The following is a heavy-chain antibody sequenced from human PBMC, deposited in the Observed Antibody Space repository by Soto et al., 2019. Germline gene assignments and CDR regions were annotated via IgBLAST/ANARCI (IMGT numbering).Heavy chain of an antibody. J-gene: IGHJ5*02. CDR1: GYSFTSYW. D-gene: IGHD6-13*01. V-gene: IGHV5-10-1*03. CDR2: IDPSDSYT. Sequence: EVQLVQSGAEVKKPGESLRISCKGSGYSFTSYWISWVRQMPGKGLEWMGRIDPSDSYTNYSPSFQGHVTISADKSISTAYLQWSSLKASDTAMYYRARQRIAAAGTIWFDPWGQGTLVTVSS. CDR3: ARQRIAAAGTIWFDP.